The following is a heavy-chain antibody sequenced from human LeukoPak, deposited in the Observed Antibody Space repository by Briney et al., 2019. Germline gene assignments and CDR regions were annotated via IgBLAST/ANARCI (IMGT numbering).Heavy chain of an antibody. CDR2: IYHSGST. J-gene: IGHJ4*02. Sequence: SETLSLTCTVSGYSISSGYYWGWIRQPPGKGLEWIGSIYHSGSTYYNPSLKSRVTISVDTSKNQFSLNLKSVTAADTAVYYCAGWDYDSTFDYWGQGTLVTVSS. D-gene: IGHD3-9*01. CDR3: AGWDYDSTFDY. V-gene: IGHV4-38-2*02. CDR1: GYSISSGYY.